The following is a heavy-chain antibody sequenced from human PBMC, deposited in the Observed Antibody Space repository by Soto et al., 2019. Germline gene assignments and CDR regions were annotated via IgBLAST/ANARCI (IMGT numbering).Heavy chain of an antibody. D-gene: IGHD1-7*01. CDR3: GRGEVDRYNWNYGIDY. CDR2: IYYSGNT. Sequence: SETLSLTCTVSGGSISSYYWSWIRQPPGKGLEWIGYIYYSGNTNYNPSLKSRVTISVDTSKNQFSLKLSSVTAADTAVYYCGRGEVDRYNWNYGIDYWGQGALVTVSS. CDR1: GGSISSYY. J-gene: IGHJ4*02. V-gene: IGHV4-59*01.